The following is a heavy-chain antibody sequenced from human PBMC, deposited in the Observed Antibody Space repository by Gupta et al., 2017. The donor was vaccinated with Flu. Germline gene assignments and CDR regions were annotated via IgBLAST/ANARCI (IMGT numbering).Heavy chain of an antibody. CDR3: VRPTYANIDNFYYGMDV. CDR2: ISWKSGSL. J-gene: IGHJ6*02. D-gene: IGHD4-17*01. Sequence: EVKLVESGGGLVQPGRSLRLSCVASGFNFHSYAMYWVRQAPGKGLEWVSGISWKSGSLGYADSVRGRFFISRDNAKNSLYLQMDSLGPEDTALYYCVRPTYANIDNFYYGMDVWGQGTTVTVSS. CDR1: GFNFHSYA. V-gene: IGHV3-9*01.